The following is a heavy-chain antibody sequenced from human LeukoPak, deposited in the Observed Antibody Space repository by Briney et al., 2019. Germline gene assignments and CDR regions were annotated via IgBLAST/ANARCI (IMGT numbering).Heavy chain of an antibody. CDR1: GGTFSSYA. CDR2: IIPIFGTA. J-gene: IGHJ6*03. Sequence: SVKVSCKASGGTFSSYAISWVRQAPGQGLEWMGGIIPIFGTANYAQKFQGRVTITTDESTSTAYMELSSLRSEDTAVYYCAREFSSSWLTYYYYYMDVWGKGTTVTVSS. V-gene: IGHV1-69*05. CDR3: AREFSSSWLTYYYYYMDV. D-gene: IGHD6-13*01.